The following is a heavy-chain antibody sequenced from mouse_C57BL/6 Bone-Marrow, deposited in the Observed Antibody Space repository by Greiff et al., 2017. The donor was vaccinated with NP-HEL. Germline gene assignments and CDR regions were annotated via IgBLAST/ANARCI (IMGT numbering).Heavy chain of an antibody. CDR3: TPCYYGSSYFAY. J-gene: IGHJ3*01. V-gene: IGHV14-4*01. CDR2: IDPENGDT. D-gene: IGHD1-1*01. Sequence: EVQGVESGAELVRPGASVKLSCTASGFNIKDDYMHWVKQRPEQGLEWIGWIDPENGDTEYASKFQGKATITADTSSNTAYLQLSSLTSEDTAVYYCTPCYYGSSYFAYWGQGTLVTVSA. CDR1: GFNIKDDY.